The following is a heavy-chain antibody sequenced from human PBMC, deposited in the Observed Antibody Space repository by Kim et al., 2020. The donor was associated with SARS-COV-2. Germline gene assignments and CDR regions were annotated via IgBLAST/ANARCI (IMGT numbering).Heavy chain of an antibody. CDR3: ARRLSYTSCSGSHYCYL. CDR2: INHSGRI. J-gene: IGHJ2*01. V-gene: IGHV4-34*01. Sequence: SETLSLTCAVYGGSFSGFYWSWIRQPPGRGLEWIGEINHSGRINYNPSLKSRVTISVDTSKNQFSLKLTSVTAADTAIYYCARRLSYTSCSGSHYCYLWG. CDR1: GGSFSGFY. D-gene: IGHD3-10*02.